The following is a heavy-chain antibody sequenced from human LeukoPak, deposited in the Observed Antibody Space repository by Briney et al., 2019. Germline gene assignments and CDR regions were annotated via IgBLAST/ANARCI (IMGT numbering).Heavy chain of an antibody. Sequence: SETLSLTCTVSGGSISSGSYYWSWIRQPAGKGLEWIGRIYTSGSTNYNPSLKSRVTISVDTSKNQFSLKLSSVTAADTAVYYCAAPKSGYYRYWGQGALVTVSS. J-gene: IGHJ4*02. V-gene: IGHV4-61*02. CDR2: IYTSGST. D-gene: IGHD3-3*01. CDR1: GGSISSGSYY. CDR3: AAPKSGYYRY.